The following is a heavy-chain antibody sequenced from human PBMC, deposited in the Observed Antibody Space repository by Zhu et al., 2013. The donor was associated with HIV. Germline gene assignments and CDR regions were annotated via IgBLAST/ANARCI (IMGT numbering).Heavy chain of an antibody. D-gene: IGHD2-15*01. V-gene: IGHV1-8*01. CDR3: ARGYTVVTLESGHRYFDL. CDR2: MNPNSGNT. Sequence: QVQLVQSGAEVKKPGASVKVSCKASGYTFTSYDINWVRQATGQGLEWMGWMNPNSGNTGYAQKFQGRVTMTRNTSISTAYMELSSLRSEDTAVYYCARGYTVVTLESGHRYFDLWGRGTLVTVSS. CDR1: GYTFTSYD. J-gene: IGHJ2*01.